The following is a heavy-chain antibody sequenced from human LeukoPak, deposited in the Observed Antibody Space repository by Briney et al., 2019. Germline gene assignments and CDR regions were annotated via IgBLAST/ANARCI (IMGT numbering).Heavy chain of an antibody. D-gene: IGHD6-13*01. J-gene: IGHJ4*02. V-gene: IGHV4-34*01. CDR2: INHSGST. CDR3: ARRRRRQLVTPHYYFDY. CDR1: GGSFSGYY. Sequence: SETLSLTCAVYGGSFSGYYWSWIRQPPGKGLEWIGEINHSGSTNYNPSLKSRVTISVDTSKNQFSLKLSSVTAADTAVYYCARRRRRQLVTPHYYFDYWGQGTLVTVSS.